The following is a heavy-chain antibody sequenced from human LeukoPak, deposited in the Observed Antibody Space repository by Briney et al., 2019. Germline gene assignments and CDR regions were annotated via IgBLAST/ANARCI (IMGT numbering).Heavy chain of an antibody. Sequence: GGSLRLSCAASGFTFSTYAMSWVRQAPGKGLEWVSAISGSGDNGDNTYYADSVKGQFTISRDNSKSTLYLQMNSLSAEDAAVYYCAKSGSTSWYLDYWGQGTLVTVSS. J-gene: IGHJ4*02. D-gene: IGHD6-13*01. V-gene: IGHV3-23*01. CDR3: AKSGSTSWYLDY. CDR1: GFTFSTYA. CDR2: ISGSGDNGDNT.